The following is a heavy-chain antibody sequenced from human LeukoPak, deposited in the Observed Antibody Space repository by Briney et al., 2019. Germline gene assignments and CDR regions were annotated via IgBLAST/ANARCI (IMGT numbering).Heavy chain of an antibody. CDR2: ISTSSSYI. CDR1: GFTFGSYS. J-gene: IGHJ4*02. D-gene: IGHD6-13*01. Sequence: GGSLRLSCAASGFTFGSYSMNWVRQAPGKGLEWVSFISTSSSYIYYADSVKGRFTISRDNAKNSLDLQMNSLRAEDTAVYYCARASSSWYYFDYWGQGTLVTVSS. V-gene: IGHV3-21*01. CDR3: ARASSSWYYFDY.